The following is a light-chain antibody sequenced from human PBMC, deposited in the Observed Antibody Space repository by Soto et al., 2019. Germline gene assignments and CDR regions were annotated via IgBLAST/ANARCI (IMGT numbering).Light chain of an antibody. J-gene: IGLJ2*01. V-gene: IGLV2-14*03. CDR1: SSDVGGYDY. Sequence: QSALTQPASVSGSPGQSITIPCTGTSSDVGGYDYVSWYQHHPGKAPKLMIYDVTERPPGVSNRLSGSKSGNTASLTISDLQPEDEADSYCSSYTSATTLVVFGGGTKVTVL. CDR3: SSYTSATTLVV. CDR2: DVT.